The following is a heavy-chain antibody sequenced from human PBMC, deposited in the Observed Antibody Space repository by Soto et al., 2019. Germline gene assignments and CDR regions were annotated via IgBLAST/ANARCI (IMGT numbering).Heavy chain of an antibody. CDR1: GFTFRSYW. V-gene: IGHV3-7*05. CDR3: ASKVELRLAARANRDAFDI. Sequence: PGGSLRLSCAASGFTFRSYWMGWVRQAPGKGLEWVASVKHDGGETHYADSVKGRFTIPRDNARNSLYLQMNSLRAEDTAVYYCASKVELRLAARANRDAFDIWGQGTMVTVSS. J-gene: IGHJ3*02. D-gene: IGHD6-6*01. CDR2: VKHDGGET.